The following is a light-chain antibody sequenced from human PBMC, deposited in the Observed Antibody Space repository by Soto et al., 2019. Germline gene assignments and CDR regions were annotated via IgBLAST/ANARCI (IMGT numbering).Light chain of an antibody. CDR2: GAS. CDR3: QHYNNWPRT. CDR1: QSVSSN. V-gene: IGKV3-15*01. J-gene: IGKJ1*01. Sequence: EIVMTQSPATLSVSPGERATLSCRASQSVSSNLAWYQQKPGQAPRLLIYGASTRATGIPVRFSGSGSGTEFTLTISSLQSEDFVVYYCQHYNNWPRTFGQGTKVDFK.